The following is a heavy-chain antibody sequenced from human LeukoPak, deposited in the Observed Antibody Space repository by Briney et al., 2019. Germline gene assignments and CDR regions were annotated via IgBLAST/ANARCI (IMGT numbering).Heavy chain of an antibody. CDR1: VGSINSGNW. V-gene: IGHV4/OR15-8*01. CDR3: AAAPILRGEGGEHYKYGMDV. D-gene: IGHD2-2*02. Sequence: SETLSLTCGVSVGSINSGNWWTWVRQSPGKGREWIGEIHHNGTRNYNPSLKSRVTISAATFKNHFSLIVTSLTAADTAVYYCAAAPILRGEGGEHYKYGMDVWGQGTTVIVSS. CDR2: IHHNGTR. J-gene: IGHJ6*02.